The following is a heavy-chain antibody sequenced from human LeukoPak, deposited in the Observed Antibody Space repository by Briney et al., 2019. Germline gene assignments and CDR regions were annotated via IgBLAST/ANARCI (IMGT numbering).Heavy chain of an antibody. CDR2: IYTSGST. CDR1: GGSISSGSYY. J-gene: IGHJ4*02. V-gene: IGHV4-61*02. CDR3: ARDSFNGWFDY. Sequence: SETLSLTCSVSGGSISSGSYYWSWIRQPAGKGLEWIGRIYTSGSTNYNPSLKSRVTISVDTSKNQFSLKLSSVTAADTAVYYCARDSFNGWFDYWGQGTLVTVSS. D-gene: IGHD2-8*01.